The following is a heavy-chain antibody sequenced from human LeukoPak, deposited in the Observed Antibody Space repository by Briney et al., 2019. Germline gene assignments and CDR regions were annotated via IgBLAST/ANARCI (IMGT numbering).Heavy chain of an antibody. CDR1: GFTFRTKY. Sequence: PGGSLRLSCAASGFTFRTKYMTWVRQAPGKGLEWVSVIYSGGTTYYTDSVKGRFTISRDNSKNTLFLQTNSLRPDDTAAYYCASGTPGYSGSYRAFDYWGQGTPVTVSS. V-gene: IGHV3-66*02. D-gene: IGHD1-26*01. J-gene: IGHJ4*02. CDR3: ASGTPGYSGSYRAFDY. CDR2: IYSGGTT.